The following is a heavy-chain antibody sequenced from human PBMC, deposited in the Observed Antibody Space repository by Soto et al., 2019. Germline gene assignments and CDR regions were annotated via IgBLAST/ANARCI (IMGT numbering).Heavy chain of an antibody. CDR1: GFTVNNYA. V-gene: IGHV3-23*01. J-gene: IGHJ6*02. CDR3: AKDRLIGEAQYYYYGMDV. CDR2: LSGRGSST. Sequence: PXGCLRLSCAASGFTVNNYAMSWVRQAPGKGLEWVSALSGRGSSTYYADSVKGRFTISRDNSKNTLYLQMNSLRAEDTAIYYCAKDRLIGEAQYYYYGMDVWGQRTTVTVSS. D-gene: IGHD3-10*01.